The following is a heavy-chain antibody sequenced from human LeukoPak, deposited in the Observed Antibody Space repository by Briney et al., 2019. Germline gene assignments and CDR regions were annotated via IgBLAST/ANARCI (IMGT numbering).Heavy chain of an antibody. CDR3: AKQGASRDFDY. J-gene: IGHJ4*02. Sequence: GGSLRLSCAASGFTFSSYGMHWVRQAPGKGLEWVAVISYDGSNKYYADSVKGRFTISRDNSKKTLYLQMNSLRAEDTAVYYCAKQGASRDFDYWGQGTLVTVSS. V-gene: IGHV3-30*18. CDR2: ISYDGSNK. CDR1: GFTFSSYG.